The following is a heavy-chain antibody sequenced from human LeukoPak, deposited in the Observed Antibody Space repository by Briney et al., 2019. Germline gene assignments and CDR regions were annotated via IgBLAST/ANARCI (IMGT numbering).Heavy chain of an antibody. CDR3: ARDRRYCSSTSCYVTLTLDY. CDR1: GFTFGSYS. V-gene: IGHV3-21*01. Sequence: GGSLRLSCAASGFTFGSYSMNWVRQAPGKGLEWVSSISSSSSYIYYADSVKGRFTISRDNAKNSLYLQMNSLRAEDTAVYYCARDRRYCSSTSCYVTLTLDYWGQGTLVTVSS. D-gene: IGHD2-2*01. J-gene: IGHJ4*02. CDR2: ISSSSSYI.